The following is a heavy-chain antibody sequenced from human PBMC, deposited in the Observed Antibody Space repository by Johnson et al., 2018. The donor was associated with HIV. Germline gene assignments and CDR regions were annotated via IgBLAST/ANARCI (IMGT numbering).Heavy chain of an antibody. D-gene: IGHD6-6*01. Sequence: VYLVESGGGLVQPGGSLRLSCAASGFTFSNYAMSWVRQTPGKGLAWVSGISWISGTTGYADSVKGRFTIARDNAKNSLYLQMNSLRVEDTALYYCAKESAARGGFDIWGQGTMVTISS. CDR1: GFTFSNYA. V-gene: IGHV3-9*01. CDR3: AKESAARGGFDI. CDR2: ISWISGTT. J-gene: IGHJ3*02.